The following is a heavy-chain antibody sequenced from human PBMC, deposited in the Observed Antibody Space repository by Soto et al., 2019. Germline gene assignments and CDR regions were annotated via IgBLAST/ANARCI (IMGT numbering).Heavy chain of an antibody. V-gene: IGHV3-23*01. CDR2: ISGSGGST. CDR3: AKDLGYCSSTSCRDRYYYYYGMDV. J-gene: IGHJ6*02. CDR1: GFTFSSYA. D-gene: IGHD2-2*01. Sequence: GGSLRLSCAASGFTFSSYAMSWVRQAPGKGLEWVSAISGSGGSTYYADSVKGRFTISRDNSKNTLYLQMNSLRAEDTAVYYCAKDLGYCSSTSCRDRYYYYYGMDVWGQGTTVTVSS.